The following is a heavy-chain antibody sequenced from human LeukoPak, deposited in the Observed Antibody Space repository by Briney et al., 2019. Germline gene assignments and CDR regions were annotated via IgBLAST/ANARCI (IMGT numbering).Heavy chain of an antibody. D-gene: IGHD3-22*01. CDR2: ISSSGSTI. J-gene: IGHJ4*02. Sequence: GGSLRLSCAASGFTFSDYYMSWIRQAPGKGLEWVSHISSSGSTIYYADSVKGRFTISRDNAKNSLYLQMNSLRAEDTAVYYCARESYYDSSGYYGHGDYWGQGTLVTVSS. V-gene: IGHV3-11*01. CDR3: ARESYYDSSGYYGHGDY. CDR1: GFTFSDYY.